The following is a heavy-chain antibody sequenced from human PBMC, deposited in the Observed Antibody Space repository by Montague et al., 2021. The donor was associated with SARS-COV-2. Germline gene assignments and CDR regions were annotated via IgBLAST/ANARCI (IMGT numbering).Heavy chain of an antibody. CDR2: IYYGGST. V-gene: IGHV4-59*08. Sequence: SETLSLTCTVSGGSISSYYWSWIRQPPGKGLEWIGYIYYGGSTNXRPSFKGRVIMSVDTSNNQFSLRLTSVTAADTAVYYCARLRRPDGYSYWFGPWGQGTLVTVSS. CDR1: GGSISSYY. D-gene: IGHD5-24*01. CDR3: ARLRRPDGYSYWFGP. J-gene: IGHJ5*02.